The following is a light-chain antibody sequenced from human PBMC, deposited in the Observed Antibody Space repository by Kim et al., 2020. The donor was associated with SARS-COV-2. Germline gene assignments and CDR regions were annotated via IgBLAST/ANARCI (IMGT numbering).Light chain of an antibody. Sequence: VSGAPGKTARFTCGGNNIGSKSVHWYQQKPGQAPVLVIYYDSDRPSGIPERFSGSNSGNTATLTISRVEAGDEADYYCQVWDSSSVFGTGTKVTVL. CDR1: NIGSKS. CDR2: YDS. V-gene: IGLV3-21*04. CDR3: QVWDSSSV. J-gene: IGLJ1*01.